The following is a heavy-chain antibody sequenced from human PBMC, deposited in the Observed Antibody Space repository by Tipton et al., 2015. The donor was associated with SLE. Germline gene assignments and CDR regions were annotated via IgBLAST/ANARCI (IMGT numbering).Heavy chain of an antibody. Sequence: TLSLTCSVSGGSISRNYWIWIRQPPGKGLEWIGRISSTGSTNYNPSLKSRVTMSVDTSENQFSLRVTSVTAADSAIYYCTRDRTPDYYYYYMDVWGKGTTVTVSS. CDR1: GGSISRNY. J-gene: IGHJ6*03. D-gene: IGHD2-15*01. CDR2: ISSTGST. CDR3: TRDRTPDYYYYYMDV. V-gene: IGHV4-4*07.